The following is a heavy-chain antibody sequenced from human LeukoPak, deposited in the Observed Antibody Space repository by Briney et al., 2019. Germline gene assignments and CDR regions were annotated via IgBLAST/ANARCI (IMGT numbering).Heavy chain of an antibody. CDR2: IYYSGST. V-gene: IGHV4-59*01. CDR1: GGSISSYY. Sequence: PSETLSLTCTVSGGSISSYYWSWIRQPPGKGLEWIGYIYYSGSTNYNPSLKSRVTISVDTSKNQFSLKLSSVTAADTAVYYCAREGCSGGSCYSRWFDPWGQGTLVTVSS. D-gene: IGHD2-15*01. J-gene: IGHJ5*02. CDR3: AREGCSGGSCYSRWFDP.